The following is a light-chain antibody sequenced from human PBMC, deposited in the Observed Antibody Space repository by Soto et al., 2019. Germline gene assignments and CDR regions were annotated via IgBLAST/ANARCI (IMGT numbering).Light chain of an antibody. CDR2: DAS. V-gene: IGKV1-33*01. CDR3: QQCDNLPL. Sequence: DIQMTQSPSSLSASVGDRVTITCQASQDISNYLNWYQQKPGKAPKLLIYDASNLETGVPSRFSGSGSGTDFTFTISSLQPEDFATYYCQQCDNLPLLGGGTKVEIK. J-gene: IGKJ4*01. CDR1: QDISNY.